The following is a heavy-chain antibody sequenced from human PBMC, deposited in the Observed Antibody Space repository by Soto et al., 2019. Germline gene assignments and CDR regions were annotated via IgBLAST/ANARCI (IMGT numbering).Heavy chain of an antibody. CDR3: ARVPGYSYGYN. CDR2: INAGNGNT. V-gene: IGHV1-3*01. CDR1: GYTFTSYA. D-gene: IGHD5-18*01. J-gene: IGHJ4*02. Sequence: QVQLVQSGAEVKKPGASVKVSCKASGYTFTSYAMHWVRQAPGQRLEWMGWINAGNGNTKYSQKFQGRVTITRVTSASTAYMELSSLRSEDTAVYYCARVPGYSYGYNWGQGTLVTVSS.